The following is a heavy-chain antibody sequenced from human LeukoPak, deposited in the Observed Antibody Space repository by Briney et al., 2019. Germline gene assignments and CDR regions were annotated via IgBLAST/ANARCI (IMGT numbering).Heavy chain of an antibody. CDR2: IYYSGST. Sequence: SETLSLTCTVSGGSISSYYWSWIRQPPGKGLEWIGYIYYSGSTNYNPSLKSRVTISVDTSKNQFSLKLSSVTAADTAVFYCARGHDYFDYWGQGTLVTVSS. CDR1: GGSISSYY. CDR3: ARGHDYFDY. J-gene: IGHJ4*02. V-gene: IGHV4-59*01.